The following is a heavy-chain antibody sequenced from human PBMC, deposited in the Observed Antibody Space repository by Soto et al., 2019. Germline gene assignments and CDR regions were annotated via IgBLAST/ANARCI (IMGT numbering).Heavy chain of an antibody. D-gene: IGHD2-21*01. CDR3: AKDFYRVAIGP. J-gene: IGHJ5*02. V-gene: IGHV3-23*01. CDR1: GFSFSSYA. Sequence: GGSLRLSCATSGFSFSSYAMSWVRQAPGKGLDWISAIRDSGGDAYYADSVKGRFTISRDDSKNTLFLQMNSLRAEDTAVYYCAKDFYRVAIGPWGQGTLVTVSS. CDR2: IRDSGGDA.